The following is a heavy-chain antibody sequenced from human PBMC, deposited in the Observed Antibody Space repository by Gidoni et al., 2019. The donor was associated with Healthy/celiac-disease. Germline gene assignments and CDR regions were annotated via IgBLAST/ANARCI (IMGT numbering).Heavy chain of an antibody. D-gene: IGHD3-22*01. CDR2: ISYDGINK. CDR3: ARDRGYYYDSSGYYVY. J-gene: IGHJ4*02. CDR1: GFTFSSYA. Sequence: QVQLVESGGGVVQPGRSLRLSCAASGFTFSSYAMHWVRQAPGKGLDWVAVISYDGINKYYADSVKGRFTISRDNSKNTLYLQMNSLRAEDTAVYYCARDRGYYYDSSGYYVYWGQGTLVTVSS. V-gene: IGHV3-30-3*01.